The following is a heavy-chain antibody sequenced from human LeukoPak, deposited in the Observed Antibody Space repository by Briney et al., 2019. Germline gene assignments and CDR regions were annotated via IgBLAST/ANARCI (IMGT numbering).Heavy chain of an antibody. J-gene: IGHJ4*02. CDR3: TSFGGYYDSEVGFDY. V-gene: IGHV3-15*01. CDR1: GSTFSNAW. D-gene: IGHD3-22*01. CDR2: IKSKTDGGTT. Sequence: PGGSLRLSCAASGSTFSNAWMSWVRQAPGKGLEWVGRIKSKTDGGTTDYAAPVKGRFTISRDDSKNTLYLQMNSLKTEDTAVYYCTSFGGYYDSEVGFDYWGQGTLVTVSS.